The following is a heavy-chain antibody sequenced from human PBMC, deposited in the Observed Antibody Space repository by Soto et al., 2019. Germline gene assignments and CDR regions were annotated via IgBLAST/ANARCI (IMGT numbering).Heavy chain of an antibody. CDR2: IYKSTTT. Sequence: QVHLLESGPGLVKHSQTLSLTCSVSGDSISTVDYFWAWIRQPPGQALEYIGYIYKSTTTYYNPSFESGVAISLDTSKSQFSLNVTSVTAADTAVYFGARGRYCLTGRCFPNWFDSWGQGTLVTVSS. CDR1: GDSISTVDYF. V-gene: IGHV4-30-4*01. J-gene: IGHJ5*01. D-gene: IGHD2-15*01. CDR3: ARGRYCLTGRCFPNWFDS.